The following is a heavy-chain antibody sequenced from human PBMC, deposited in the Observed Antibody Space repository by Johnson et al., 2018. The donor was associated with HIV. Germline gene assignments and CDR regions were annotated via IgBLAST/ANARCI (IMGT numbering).Heavy chain of an antibody. J-gene: IGHJ3*02. D-gene: IGHD1-26*01. CDR1: GFTFSDYG. V-gene: IGHV3-30*18. CDR3: AKGAFKWEVRSPAFDI. CDR2: ISYDGSNK. Sequence: QVLLVESGGGVVQPGRSLRLSCAASGFTFSDYGMHWVRQAPGKGLEWVAVISYDGSNKYYADSVKGRFTISRDNSKNTLYLQMNSLRAENTAVYYCAKGAFKWEVRSPAFDIWGQGTMVTVSS.